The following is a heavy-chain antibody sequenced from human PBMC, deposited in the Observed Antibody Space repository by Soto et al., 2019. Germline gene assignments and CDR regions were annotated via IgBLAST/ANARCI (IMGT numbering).Heavy chain of an antibody. D-gene: IGHD3-16*01. CDR2: INPNSGGT. CDR1: GYTFTGYY. Sequence: QVQLVQSGAEVKKPGASVKVSCKASGYTFTGYYMHWVRQAPGQGLEWMGWINPNSGGTNYAQKVQGWVTMTRDPSLSKAYMELGRLRSDDPAVYYCARKSPGGGFDYWGQGTLVTVSS. V-gene: IGHV1-2*04. CDR3: ARKSPGGGFDY. J-gene: IGHJ4*02.